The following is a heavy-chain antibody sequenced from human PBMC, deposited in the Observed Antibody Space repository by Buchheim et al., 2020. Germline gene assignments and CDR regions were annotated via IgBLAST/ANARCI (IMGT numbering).Heavy chain of an antibody. Sequence: QVQLVESGGGLVKPGGSLRLSCAAFGFTFSDYYMSWIRQAPGKGLEWVSYISSSSSYTNYADSVKGRFTISRDNAKNSLYLQMNSLRAEDTAVYYCARDLGTMVRGVISQYGMDVWGQGTT. CDR3: ARDLGTMVRGVISQYGMDV. J-gene: IGHJ6*02. V-gene: IGHV3-11*06. D-gene: IGHD3-10*01. CDR1: GFTFSDYY. CDR2: ISSSSSYT.